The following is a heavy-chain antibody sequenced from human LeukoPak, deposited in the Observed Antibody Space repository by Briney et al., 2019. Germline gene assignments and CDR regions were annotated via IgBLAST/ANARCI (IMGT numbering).Heavy chain of an antibody. J-gene: IGHJ4*02. CDR1: GFTFSNYN. CDR2: ISSSSSYI. D-gene: IGHD2-2*01. CDR3: ARDACSTTNCYLAY. Sequence: GGSLRLSCAASGFTFSNYNMNWVRQAPGKGLKWVSSISSSSSYIYYADSVKGRFTISSDNAKNSLYLQMNSLRAEDTAVYYCARDACSTTNCYLAYWGQGTLVTVSS. V-gene: IGHV3-21*01.